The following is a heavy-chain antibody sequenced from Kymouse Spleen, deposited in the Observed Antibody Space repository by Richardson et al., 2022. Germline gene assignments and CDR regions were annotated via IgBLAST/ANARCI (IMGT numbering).Heavy chain of an antibody. V-gene: IGHV4-39*01. J-gene: IGHJ4*02. CDR2: IYYSGST. D-gene: IGHD3-10*01. CDR3: ARHAGGSGSHYFDY. Sequence: QLQLQESGPGLVKPSETLSLTCTVSGGSISSSSYYWGWIRQPPGKGLEWIGSIYYSGSTYYNPSLKSRVTISVDTSKNQFSLKLSSVTAADTAVYYCARHAGGSGSHYFDYWGQGTLVTVSS. CDR1: GGSISSSSYY.